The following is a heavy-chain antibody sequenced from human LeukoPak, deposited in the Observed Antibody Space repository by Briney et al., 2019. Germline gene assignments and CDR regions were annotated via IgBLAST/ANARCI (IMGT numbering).Heavy chain of an antibody. V-gene: IGHV4-34*01. J-gene: IGHJ4*02. Sequence: SETLSLTCAVYGGSFSGYYWSWIRQPPGKGLEWIGEINHSGSTNYNPSLKSRVTISVDTSKNQFSLNLISVSAADTAVYYCARLSGDGYSIDYWGQGTLVTVSS. CDR3: ARLSGDGYSIDY. CDR2: INHSGST. CDR1: GGSFSGYY. D-gene: IGHD5-24*01.